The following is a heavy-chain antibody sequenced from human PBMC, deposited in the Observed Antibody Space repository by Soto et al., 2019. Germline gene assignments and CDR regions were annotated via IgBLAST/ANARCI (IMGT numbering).Heavy chain of an antibody. CDR1: VCSLIGYH. V-gene: IGHV4-34*01. CDR3: ARTESNHSYPYGMEV. D-gene: IGHD3-16*01. J-gene: IGHJ6*01. CDR2: INDSGST. Sequence: SSTXSLTGSVDVCSLIGYHLILIRHSPGKGLEWIGEINDSGSTNYNVFLKSRVTISLHTSKNQFSLKVRSVTAAATAVYYCARTESNHSYPYGMEVWGQATTVNVYS.